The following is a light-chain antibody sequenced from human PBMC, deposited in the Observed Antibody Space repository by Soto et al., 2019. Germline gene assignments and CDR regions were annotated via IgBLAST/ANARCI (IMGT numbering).Light chain of an antibody. CDR3: QQYNSWPIT. Sequence: EIVLTQSPATLSLSPGEKATLPRRASQSVSSYLAWYQQKPGQAPRLLIYDASTWGTGVPPRFTGSGSGTEFTLTISGLQSEDFAVYYCQQYNSWPITFGQGTRLEIK. CDR1: QSVSSY. CDR2: DAS. V-gene: IGKV3-11*01. J-gene: IGKJ5*01.